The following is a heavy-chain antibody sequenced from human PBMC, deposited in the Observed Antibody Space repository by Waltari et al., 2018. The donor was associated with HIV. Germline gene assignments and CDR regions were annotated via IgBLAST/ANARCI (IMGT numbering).Heavy chain of an antibody. Sequence: QLQLQESGPGLVTPSETLSLTCSVSGGSISTSRFYWAWIRQAPGKGLEWIGSVYYTGITFYNPSLESRLSVSVDTSKKEVSLRLSSVTAADTAVYYCARHMISERGSYDILTGFDYWGQGTLVTVSS. D-gene: IGHD3-9*01. V-gene: IGHV4-39*01. CDR2: VYYTGIT. CDR3: ARHMISERGSYDILTGFDY. CDR1: GGSISTSRFY. J-gene: IGHJ4*02.